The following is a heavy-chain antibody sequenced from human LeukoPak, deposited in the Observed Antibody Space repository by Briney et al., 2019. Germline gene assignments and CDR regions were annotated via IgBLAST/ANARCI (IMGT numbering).Heavy chain of an antibody. CDR2: IYSGGST. CDR1: GFTVSSNY. Sequence: GGSLRLSCAASGFTVSSNYMSWVRQAPGKGLEWVSVIYSGGSTYYADSVKGRFAISRDNSRDTLYLQMNSLRAEDTAVYYCAKDGVVGDGYHFDYWGQGTLVTVSS. D-gene: IGHD5-24*01. CDR3: AKDGVVGDGYHFDY. V-gene: IGHV3-53*01. J-gene: IGHJ4*02.